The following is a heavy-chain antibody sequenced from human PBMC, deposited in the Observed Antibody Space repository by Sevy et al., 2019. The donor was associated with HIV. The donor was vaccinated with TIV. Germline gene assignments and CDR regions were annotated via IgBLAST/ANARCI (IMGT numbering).Heavy chain of an antibody. CDR1: GASISSTGYY. Sequence: SETLSLTCTVSGASISSTGYYWGWIRQPPGKGLEWIASIRYSGSTFYNLSLKSRVTISADTSKNQFSLKLNSVTAADTAIYYCAVPCLTYNSGWSYFDFWGQGTVVTVSS. J-gene: IGHJ4*02. CDR2: IRYSGST. CDR3: AVPCLTYNSGWSYFDF. V-gene: IGHV4-39*01. D-gene: IGHD6-19*01.